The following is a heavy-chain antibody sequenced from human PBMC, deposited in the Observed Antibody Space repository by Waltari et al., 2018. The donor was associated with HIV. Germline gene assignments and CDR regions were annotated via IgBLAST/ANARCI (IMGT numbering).Heavy chain of an antibody. CDR3: AKILGTLTSNWFDS. CDR1: GGSFSGHY. Sequence: HVRLDQWGAGLLKPSETLSLKCAVYGGSFSGHYWSWIRQSPEKGLEWIGEISPSGNTKYNPSLKSRVTVSVDTSLNQFSLKLTSVTAADTAVYYCAKILGTLTSNWFDSWGQGTLVTVSS. D-gene: IGHD4-17*01. V-gene: IGHV4-34*01. CDR2: ISPSGNT. J-gene: IGHJ5*01.